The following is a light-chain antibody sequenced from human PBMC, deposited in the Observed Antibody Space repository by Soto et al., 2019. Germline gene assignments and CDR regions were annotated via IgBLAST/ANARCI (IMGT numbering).Light chain of an antibody. CDR3: QQYGSSPPLYT. CDR2: GAS. CDR1: QSVSSSY. Sequence: EIVLTQSPGTLSLSPGERATLSCRASQSVSSSYLAWYQQKPGQAPRLLIYGASSRATGIPDRFSGSGSGTDFTLTISRLEPEDFAVYYCQQYGSSPPLYTFGQGNTREIK. V-gene: IGKV3-20*01. J-gene: IGKJ2*01.